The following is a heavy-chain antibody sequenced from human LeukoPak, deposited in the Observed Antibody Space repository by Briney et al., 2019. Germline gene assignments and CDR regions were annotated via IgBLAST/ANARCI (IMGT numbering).Heavy chain of an antibody. CDR3: AKTLYCSGGSCYGNSFDY. D-gene: IGHD2-15*01. Sequence: GGSLRLSCAASGFTFSSYGMHWVRQAPGKGLEWVAFIRYDGSNKYYADSVKGRFTISRDNSKNTLYLQMNSLRAEDMAVYYCAKTLYCSGGSCYGNSFDYWGQGTLVTVSS. CDR1: GFTFSSYG. V-gene: IGHV3-30*02. J-gene: IGHJ4*02. CDR2: IRYDGSNK.